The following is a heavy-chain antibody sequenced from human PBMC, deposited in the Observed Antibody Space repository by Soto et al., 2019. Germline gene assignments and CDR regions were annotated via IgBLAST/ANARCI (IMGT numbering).Heavy chain of an antibody. CDR2: ISGSGGST. CDR1: GLTVSSNS. Sequence: PGGSLRLSCVVSGLTVSSNSMNWVRQAPGKGLEWVSGISGSGGSTYYADSVKGRFAMSRDTSENTLYLQMNSLGAEDTAAYYCAPHVSCSGGSCQYDAFAIRGQGTMVTVSS. J-gene: IGHJ3*02. D-gene: IGHD2-15*01. CDR3: APHVSCSGGSCQYDAFAI. V-gene: IGHV3-23*01.